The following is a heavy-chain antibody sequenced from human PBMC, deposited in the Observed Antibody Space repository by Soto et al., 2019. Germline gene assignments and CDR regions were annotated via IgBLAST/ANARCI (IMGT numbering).Heavy chain of an antibody. Sequence: ASVKVSCKASGYSFTDYHIHWVRQAPGQGLEWLGRLNPKSGGTRTAQKFQGWVTMTTDTSISTASMELTRLTSADTAIYYCARGDSTDCSNGVCSFFYNHDMDVWGQGTTVTVSS. D-gene: IGHD2-8*01. CDR1: GYSFTDYH. CDR2: LNPKSGGT. CDR3: ARGDSTDCSNGVCSFFYNHDMDV. V-gene: IGHV1-2*04. J-gene: IGHJ6*02.